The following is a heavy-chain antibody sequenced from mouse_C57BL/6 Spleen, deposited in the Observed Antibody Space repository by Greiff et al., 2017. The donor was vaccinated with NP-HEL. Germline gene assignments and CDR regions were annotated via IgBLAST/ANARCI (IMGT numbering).Heavy chain of an antibody. CDR3: AISYYYGSSYGYFDV. D-gene: IGHD1-1*01. CDR1: GYAFSSSW. V-gene: IGHV1-82*01. Sequence: QVQLKESGPELVKPGASVKISCKASGYAFSSSWMNWVKQRPGKGLEWIGRIYPGGGATNYNGKFKGKATLTADKSSSTAYMQLSSLTSEYAAVYFCAISYYYGSSYGYFDVWGTGTTVTVSA. J-gene: IGHJ1*03. CDR2: IYPGGGAT.